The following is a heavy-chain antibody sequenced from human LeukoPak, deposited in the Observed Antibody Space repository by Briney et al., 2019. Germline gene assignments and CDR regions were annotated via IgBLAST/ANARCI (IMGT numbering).Heavy chain of an antibody. D-gene: IGHD1-26*01. J-gene: IGHJ5*02. CDR3: ARDGNYYLSTRYNWFDP. Sequence: SVKVSCKASGGTFSSYAISWVRQAPGQGLEWMGGIIPIFGTANYAQKFQGRVTITADRSTSTAYMELSSLRSEDTAAYYCARDGNYYLSTRYNWFDPWGQGTLVTVSS. CDR1: GGTFSSYA. V-gene: IGHV1-69*06. CDR2: IIPIFGTA.